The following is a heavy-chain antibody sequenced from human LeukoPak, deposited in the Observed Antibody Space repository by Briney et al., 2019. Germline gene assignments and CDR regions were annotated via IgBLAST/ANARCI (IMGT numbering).Heavy chain of an antibody. Sequence: GASVKVSCKASGYTFTGYYMHWVRQAPGQGLEWMGWINPNSGGTNYAQKFQGRVTMTRDTSISTAYMELTRLRPDDTAVYYCARAGQWNSGSHTGFDYWGQGTLVTVSS. CDR1: GYTFTGYY. D-gene: IGHD1-26*01. CDR3: ARAGQWNSGSHTGFDY. CDR2: INPNSGGT. J-gene: IGHJ4*02. V-gene: IGHV1-2*02.